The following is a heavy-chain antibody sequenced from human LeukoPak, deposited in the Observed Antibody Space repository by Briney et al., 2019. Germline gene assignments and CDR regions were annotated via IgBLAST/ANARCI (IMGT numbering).Heavy chain of an antibody. CDR1: GFTFSSYA. Sequence: GGSLRLSCTASGFTFSSYAMYWVRQAPGKGLEWVSGIFGSGGSAHYADSVKGRFTVSRDNTENSLYLQMNSLRAEDTAVYYCARDYSSSWFDFWGQGTLVTVSS. V-gene: IGHV3-23*01. CDR3: ARDYSSSWFDF. J-gene: IGHJ4*02. D-gene: IGHD6-13*01. CDR2: IFGSGGSA.